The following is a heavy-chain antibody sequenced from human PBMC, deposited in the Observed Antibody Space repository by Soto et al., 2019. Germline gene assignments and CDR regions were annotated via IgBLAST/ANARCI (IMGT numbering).Heavy chain of an antibody. Sequence: SETLSLTCTVSGGSISSYYWSWIRQPPGKGLEWIGYIYYSGSTNYNPSLKSRVTISVDTSKNQFSLKLSSVTAADTAVYYCARRGGYAQFDPWGQGTLVTVSS. V-gene: IGHV4-59*08. D-gene: IGHD5-12*01. CDR1: GGSISSYY. J-gene: IGHJ5*02. CDR2: IYYSGST. CDR3: ARRGGYAQFDP.